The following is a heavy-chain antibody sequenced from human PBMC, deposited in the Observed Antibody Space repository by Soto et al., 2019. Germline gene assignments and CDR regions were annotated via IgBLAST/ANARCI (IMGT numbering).Heavy chain of an antibody. V-gene: IGHV3-30*18. CDR1: RFTFSSYG. CDR3: AKVPDYSDYDGYFDY. Sequence: PXVSLRLSCAASRFTFSSYGMHWVRQAPGKGLQWVAVISYDGSTKYYADSVKGRFTISRDNSKNTLYLQRNSLRAEDTAVYYCAKVPDYSDYDGYFDYWGQGTLVTVSS. CDR2: ISYDGSTK. J-gene: IGHJ4*02. D-gene: IGHD4-17*01.